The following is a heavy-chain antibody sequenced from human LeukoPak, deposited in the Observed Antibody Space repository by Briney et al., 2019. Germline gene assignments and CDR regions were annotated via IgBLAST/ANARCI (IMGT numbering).Heavy chain of an antibody. CDR3: ARGFEDIVVVVAATPQYYFDY. V-gene: IGHV1-69*06. CDR2: IIPIFGTA. J-gene: IGHJ4*02. Sequence: SVKVSCKASGGTFSSYAISWVRQAPGQGLEWMGGIIPIFGTANYAQKFQGRVTITADKSTSTAYMELSSLRSEDTAVYYCARGFEDIVVVVAATPQYYFDYWGQGTLVTVSS. D-gene: IGHD2-15*01. CDR1: GGTFSSYA.